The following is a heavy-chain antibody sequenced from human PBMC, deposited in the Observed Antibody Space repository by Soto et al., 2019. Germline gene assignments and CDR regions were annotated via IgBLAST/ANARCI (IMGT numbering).Heavy chain of an antibody. D-gene: IGHD3-22*01. CDR3: ARGDSSGYYYEGNWFDP. Sequence: QVQLQESGPGLVKPSETLSLTCTVSGGSVSSGSYYWSWIRQPPGKGLEWIGYIYYSGRTNYNPSLRSRVTISVYTSKNQFSLKLSSVTAADTAVYYCARGDSSGYYYEGNWFDPWGQGTLVTVSS. CDR2: IYYSGRT. V-gene: IGHV4-61*01. CDR1: GGSVSSGSYY. J-gene: IGHJ5*02.